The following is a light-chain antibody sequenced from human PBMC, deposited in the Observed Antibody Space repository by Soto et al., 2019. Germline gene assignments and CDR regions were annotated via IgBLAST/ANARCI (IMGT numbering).Light chain of an antibody. Sequence: QYALTQAASESGSPGQSITISCTGTSSDIGAYHYVSWYQQRPGKAPKLMIYAVNNRPSGISNRFSGSKSGNTASLTISGLQAEDEAVYYCFSYTTSDTVLFGGGTKLTVL. J-gene: IGLJ2*01. CDR1: SSDIGAYHY. V-gene: IGLV2-14*01. CDR3: FSYTTSDTVL. CDR2: AVN.